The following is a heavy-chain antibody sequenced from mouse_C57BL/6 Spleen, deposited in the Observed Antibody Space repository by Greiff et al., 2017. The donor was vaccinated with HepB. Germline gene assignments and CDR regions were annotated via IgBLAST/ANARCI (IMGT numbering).Heavy chain of an antibody. V-gene: IGHV1-81*01. Sequence: QVQLKQSGAELARPGASVKLSCKASGYTFTSYGISWVKQRTGQGLEWIGEIYPRSGNTYYNEKFKGKATLTADKSSSTAYMELRSLTSEDSAVYFCARPEGDGYYFFAYWGQGTLVTVSA. J-gene: IGHJ3*01. CDR3: ARPEGDGYYFFAY. D-gene: IGHD2-3*01. CDR2: IYPRSGNT. CDR1: GYTFTSYG.